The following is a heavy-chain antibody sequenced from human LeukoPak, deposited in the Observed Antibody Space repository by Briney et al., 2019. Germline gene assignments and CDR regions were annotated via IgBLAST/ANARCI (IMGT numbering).Heavy chain of an antibody. D-gene: IGHD1-1*01. CDR1: GGSISSGGYY. CDR2: IYYSGST. CDR3: ARNGFATGTTGSPDY. V-gene: IGHV4-31*03. Sequence: SETLSLTCTVSGGSISSGGYYWSWIRQHPGKGLEWIGYIYYSGSTYYNPSLKSRVTISVDTSKNQFSPKLSSVTAADTAVYYCARNGFATGTTGSPDYWGQGTLVTVSS. J-gene: IGHJ4*02.